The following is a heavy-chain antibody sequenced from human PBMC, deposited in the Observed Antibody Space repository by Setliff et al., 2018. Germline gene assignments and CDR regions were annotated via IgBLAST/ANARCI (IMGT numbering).Heavy chain of an antibody. CDR1: GYSFTDYW. Sequence: PGESLKISCKASGYSFTDYWIAWVRQMPGKGLEWMGIIYPDDSNIRYSPSFQGQVSISADKSITTAYLQWSSLKASDTAIYYCVRAGSGIGGDLDYWGQGTLVTVSS. D-gene: IGHD3-10*01. CDR3: VRAGSGIGGDLDY. CDR2: IYPDDSNI. J-gene: IGHJ4*02. V-gene: IGHV5-51*01.